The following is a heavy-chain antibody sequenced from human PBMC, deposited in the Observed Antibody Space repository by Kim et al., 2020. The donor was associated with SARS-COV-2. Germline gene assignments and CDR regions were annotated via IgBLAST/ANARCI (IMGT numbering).Heavy chain of an antibody. V-gene: IGHV3-7*03. Sequence: GGSLRLSCEASGFTFSSYWMSWVRQAPGKGMEWVANIKEDGSVKYYVDSVKGRFTISRDNVKNSLYLQMNSLRAEDTAIYYCASHTLMPYWGQGTLVTVSS. CDR1: GFTFSSYW. CDR3: ASHTLMPY. J-gene: IGHJ4*02. CDR2: IKEDGSVK. D-gene: IGHD2-2*01.